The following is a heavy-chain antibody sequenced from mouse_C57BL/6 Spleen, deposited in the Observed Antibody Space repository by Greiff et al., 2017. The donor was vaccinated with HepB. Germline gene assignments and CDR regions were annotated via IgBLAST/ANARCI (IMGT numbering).Heavy chain of an antibody. V-gene: IGHV1-64*01. CDR3: ARAQTGTSVLGY. J-gene: IGHJ2*01. CDR1: GYTFTSYW. Sequence: QVQLQQPGAELVKPGASVKLSCKASGYTFTSYWMHWVKQRPGQGLEWIGMIHPNSGSTNYNEKFKSKATLTVDKSSSTAYMQLSSLTSADSAVYYCARAQTGTSVLGYWGQGTTLTVSS. CDR2: IHPNSGST. D-gene: IGHD4-1*01.